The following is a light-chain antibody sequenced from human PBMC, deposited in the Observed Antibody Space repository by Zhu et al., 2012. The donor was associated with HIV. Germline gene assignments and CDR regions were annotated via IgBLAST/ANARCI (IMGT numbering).Light chain of an antibody. V-gene: IGKV1-9*01. CDR3: QQYYSTPYT. Sequence: DIQLTQSPSFLSASVGDRVTITCRASQGISDYFAWYQVKPGKAPKLLIYAASTLQSGVPSRFSGSGSGTEFTLTISSLQPEDFATYYCQQYYSTPYTFGQGTKLEIK. J-gene: IGKJ2*01. CDR2: AAS. CDR1: QGISDY.